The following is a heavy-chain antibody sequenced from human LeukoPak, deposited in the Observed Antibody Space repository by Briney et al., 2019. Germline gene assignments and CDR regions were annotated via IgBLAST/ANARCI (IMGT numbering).Heavy chain of an antibody. D-gene: IGHD3-10*01. J-gene: IGHJ4*02. Sequence: PSGALSLTCIVSGGSISSYHWSWIRQPPGKGLEWIGYISYSGSTNYNPSLKSRVTISVDTSKNQFSLRLSSVTAANTAVYYCARHLDYYGSGTYEFWGQGTLVTVSA. V-gene: IGHV4-59*08. CDR1: GGSISSYH. CDR2: ISYSGST. CDR3: ARHLDYYGSGTYEF.